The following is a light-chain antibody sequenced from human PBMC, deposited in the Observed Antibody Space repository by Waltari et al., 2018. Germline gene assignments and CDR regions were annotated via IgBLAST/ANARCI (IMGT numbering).Light chain of an antibody. Sequence: EIVLTQSPATLSLSPGEGATLSCRASQSLNSYLAWYQQKPGQAPRLLIYDTSNRATGIPARFSGSGSGTDFTLIISSLEPEDFGVYYCQQRSTFGQGTKLEIK. CDR2: DTS. CDR1: QSLNSY. CDR3: QQRST. J-gene: IGKJ2*01. V-gene: IGKV3-11*01.